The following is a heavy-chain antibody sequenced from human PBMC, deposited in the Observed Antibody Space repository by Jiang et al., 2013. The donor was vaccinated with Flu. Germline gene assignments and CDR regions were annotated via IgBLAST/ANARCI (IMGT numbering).Heavy chain of an antibody. Sequence: VQLVESGGGVVQPGGSLRLSCLASGFDFNYYPMYWVRQAPGKGLEWLASIWFDGSNPHYGDAVQGRFRISRDNSENTLFLQMNSLSGEDTAVYYCATLRGSSYDSYVMDFWGQGTLVTVSS. CDR3: ATLRGSSYDSYVMDF. D-gene: IGHD2-2*01. J-gene: IGHJ4*02. V-gene: IGHV3-30*02. CDR1: GFDFNYYP. CDR2: IWFDGSNP.